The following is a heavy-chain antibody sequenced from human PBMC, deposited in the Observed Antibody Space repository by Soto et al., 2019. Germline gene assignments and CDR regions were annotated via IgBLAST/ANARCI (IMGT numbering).Heavy chain of an antibody. CDR2: INGDNGNR. D-gene: IGHD2-21*02. J-gene: IGHJ4*02. CDR1: GYIFTNYA. V-gene: IGHV1-3*01. CDR3: ASATILASCAGDCPGYDY. Sequence: QVHLVQSGAEVKRPGASVRISCKASGYIFTNYAVFWVRQAPGQGLEWMGWINGDNGNRKYSKNFQGRVTITRDTSANTAYLELSSLRSEDTAVYYCASATILASCAGDCPGYDYWGQGTLVTVSS.